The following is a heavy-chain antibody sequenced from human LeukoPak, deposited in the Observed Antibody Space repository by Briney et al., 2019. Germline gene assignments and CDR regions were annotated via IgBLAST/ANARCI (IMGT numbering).Heavy chain of an antibody. D-gene: IGHD6-13*01. Sequence: PGGSLRLSCAASGFTFSSYWMTWVRQAPGKGLEWVANIKGDGSARYYVDSVKGRFTISRDNAYNSVYLQMNSLRPEHTAVYYCARDRIAAAGTDYDYWGQGVLVTVSS. CDR2: IKGDGSAR. V-gene: IGHV3-7*01. J-gene: IGHJ4*02. CDR3: ARDRIAAAGTDYDY. CDR1: GFTFSSYW.